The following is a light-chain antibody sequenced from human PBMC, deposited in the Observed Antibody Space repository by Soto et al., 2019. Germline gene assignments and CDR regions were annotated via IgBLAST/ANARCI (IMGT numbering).Light chain of an antibody. J-gene: IGLJ1*01. CDR3: SSYTSSSTQV. V-gene: IGLV2-14*01. CDR1: SSEVGGYNY. Sequence: QSALTQPASVSGSPGQSITISCTGTSSEVGGYNYVSWYQQHPGKAPKLMIYDVSNRPSGVSNRFSGSKSGNTASLSFSGLQAEDEADYYCSSYTSSSTQVFGTGTKVTVL. CDR2: DVS.